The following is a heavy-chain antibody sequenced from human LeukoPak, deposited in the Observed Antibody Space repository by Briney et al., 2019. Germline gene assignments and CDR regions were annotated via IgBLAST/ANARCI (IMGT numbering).Heavy chain of an antibody. CDR3: ARGRRCCSTRCYTDGWFDP. Sequence: GGSLRLSCAASGFTFSDYYMSWLRQAPGKGLEWVSYISSSGSTIYYADSVKGRFTISSDNAKHSLYLQMTSLRAEDMAVYYCARGRRCCSTRCYTDGWFDPWGQGTLVTVSS. CDR2: ISSSGSTI. V-gene: IGHV3-11*01. CDR1: GFTFSDYY. J-gene: IGHJ5*02. D-gene: IGHD2-2*02.